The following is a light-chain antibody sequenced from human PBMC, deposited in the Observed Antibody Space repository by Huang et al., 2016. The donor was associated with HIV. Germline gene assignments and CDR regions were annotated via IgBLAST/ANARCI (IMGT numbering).Light chain of an antibody. J-gene: IGKJ4*01. Sequence: IQLTQSPSSLSASVGDRVTISCRASQGIRSYLAGYQQKSGKSPKLLIYAASTLQSGVPSRFSGSGSGTDFTLTITSLQPEDFATYYCQQLNGYPLTFGGGTKVEIK. V-gene: IGKV1-9*01. CDR3: QQLNGYPLT. CDR1: QGIRSY. CDR2: AAS.